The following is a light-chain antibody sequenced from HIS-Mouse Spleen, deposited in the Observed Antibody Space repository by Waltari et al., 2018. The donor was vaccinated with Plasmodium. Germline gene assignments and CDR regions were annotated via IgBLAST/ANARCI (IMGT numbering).Light chain of an antibody. CDR2: DVS. Sequence: QSALTQPASVSGSPGPSNTIPCTGTSRYVGGYNYFSWYQQHPGNAPKLMIYDVSNRPSGVSNRFSGSKSGNTASLTISGLQAEDEADYYCSSYTSSSTWVFGGGTKLTVL. CDR1: SRYVGGYNY. J-gene: IGLJ3*02. V-gene: IGLV2-14*03. CDR3: SSYTSSSTWV.